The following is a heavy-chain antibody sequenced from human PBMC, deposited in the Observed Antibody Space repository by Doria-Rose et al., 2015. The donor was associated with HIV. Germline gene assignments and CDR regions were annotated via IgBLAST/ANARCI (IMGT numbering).Heavy chain of an antibody. CDR3: ARIKSSRWYHKYYFDF. Sequence: QESGPVLVKPTETLTLTRTVSGVSLSSPGMGVSWIRRPPGRALEWLANIFSDDERSYNTSLKSRLTISRGTSKSQVVLTMTDMDPVDTATYYCARIKSSRWYHKYYFDFWGQGTLVIVSA. J-gene: IGHJ4*02. V-gene: IGHV2-26*01. CDR2: IFSDDER. D-gene: IGHD6-13*01. CDR1: GVSLSSPGMG.